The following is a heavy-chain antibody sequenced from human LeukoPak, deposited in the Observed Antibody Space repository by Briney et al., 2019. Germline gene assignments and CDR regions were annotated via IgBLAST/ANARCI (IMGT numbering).Heavy chain of an antibody. CDR1: GFTFSSYT. J-gene: IGHJ4*02. CDR2: ISSSSSYM. V-gene: IGHV3-21*04. D-gene: IGHD3-10*01. CDR3: ATAITMVRGVDY. Sequence: GSLSLSCAASGFTFSSYTMNWVRQAPGKGLEWVSSISSSSSYMYYADSVKGRFTISRDNAKNSLYLQMNSLRAEDTAVYYCATAITMVRGVDYSGPGTLVTVSS.